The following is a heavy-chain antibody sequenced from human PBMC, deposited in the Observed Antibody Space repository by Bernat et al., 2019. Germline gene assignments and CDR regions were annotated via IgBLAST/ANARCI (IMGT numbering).Heavy chain of an antibody. Sequence: EVQLVESGGGLVKPGESLRLSCAASGFSFSSYSMNWVRLAPGKGLEWVSYISSSSTYIYYADPVKGRFTISRDNAKNSLYLQMNSLRVEDTAVYYCARTWDGHEEYYYYMDGWGKGTTVTVSS. CDR2: ISSSSTYI. J-gene: IGHJ6*03. CDR1: GFSFSSYS. V-gene: IGHV3-21*05. CDR3: ARTWDGHEEYYYYMDG. D-gene: IGHD1-26*01.